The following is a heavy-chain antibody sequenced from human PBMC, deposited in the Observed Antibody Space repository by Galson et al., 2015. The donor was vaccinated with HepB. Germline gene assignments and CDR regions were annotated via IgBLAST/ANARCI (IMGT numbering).Heavy chain of an antibody. V-gene: IGHV4-4*02. J-gene: IGHJ4*02. CDR3: AKHRDGYNFFDDS. D-gene: IGHD5-24*01. Sequence: SETLSLTCTVSGGSISSSNWWRWVRQPPGKGLGWLGEIYHRGNTNYNPSLKSRVTLSVDKSKNRFSLRLSSVTAADTAVYYCAKHRDGYNFFDDSWGQGTLVTVSS. CDR1: GGSISSSNW. CDR2: IYHRGNT.